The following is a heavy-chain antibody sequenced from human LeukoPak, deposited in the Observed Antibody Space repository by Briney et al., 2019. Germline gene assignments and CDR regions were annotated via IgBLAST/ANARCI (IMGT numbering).Heavy chain of an antibody. CDR2: IYSGGST. V-gene: IGHV3-53*01. D-gene: IGHD3-3*01. CDR1: GFTVSSNY. CDR3: ATLNYDFWSGYYSYYFDY. J-gene: IGHJ4*02. Sequence: GGSLRLSCAASGFTVSSNYMTWVRQAPGKGLEWVSVIYSGGSTYYADSVKGRFTISRDNSKNTLYLQMNSLRAEDTAVYYCATLNYDFWSGYYSYYFDYWGQGTLATVSS.